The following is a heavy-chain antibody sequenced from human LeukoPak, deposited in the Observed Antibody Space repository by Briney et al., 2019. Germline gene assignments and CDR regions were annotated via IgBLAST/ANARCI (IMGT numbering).Heavy chain of an antibody. CDR3: ARSVEMATIPFDS. V-gene: IGHV4-61*10. CDR2: IYYSGST. Sequence: SETLSLTCIVSGGSISRGSYYWNWIRQPAGKGLEWIGYIYYSGSTNYNPSLKSRVTMSVDMSKSQFSLKLSSVTAADTAVYYCARSVEMATIPFDSWGRGTLVTVSS. D-gene: IGHD5-24*01. J-gene: IGHJ4*02. CDR1: GGSISRGSYY.